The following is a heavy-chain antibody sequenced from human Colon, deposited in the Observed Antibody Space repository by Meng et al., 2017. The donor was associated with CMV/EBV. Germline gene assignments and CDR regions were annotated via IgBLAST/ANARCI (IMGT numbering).Heavy chain of an antibody. V-gene: IGHV3-43D*04. J-gene: IGHJ5*02. CDR2: ISWDGGTS. CDR3: ARGGIQLWLWGWFDP. CDR1: GFQFNNYA. D-gene: IGHD5-18*01. Sequence: GESLKISCAASGFQFNNYAMYWVRQLPGKGLEWVALISWDGGTSFYGDSVKGRFIVSRDNSEDSLSLQMNSLRTEDTGLYYCARGGIQLWLWGWFDPWGQGTQVTVSS.